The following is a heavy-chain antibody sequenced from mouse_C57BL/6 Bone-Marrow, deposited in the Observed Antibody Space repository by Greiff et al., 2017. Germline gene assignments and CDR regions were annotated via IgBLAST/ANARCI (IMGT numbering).Heavy chain of an antibody. D-gene: IGHD2-1*01. CDR3: ARGLHYGNDWYFDV. Sequence: EVQGVESGGGLVKPGGSLKLSCAASGFTFSDYGMHWVRQAPEKGLEWVAYISSGSSTIYYADTVKGRFTISRDNAKNTLFLQMTSLRSEDTAMYYCARGLHYGNDWYFDVWGTGTTVTVSS. CDR1: GFTFSDYG. V-gene: IGHV5-17*01. CDR2: ISSGSSTI. J-gene: IGHJ1*03.